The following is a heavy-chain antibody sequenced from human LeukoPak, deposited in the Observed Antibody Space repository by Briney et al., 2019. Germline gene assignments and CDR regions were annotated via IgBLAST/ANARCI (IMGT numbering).Heavy chain of an antibody. J-gene: IGHJ5*02. Sequence: SVKVSCKASGGTFSSYAISWVRQAPGQGLEWMGGIIPIFGTANYAQKFQGRVTITADKSTSTAYMELSSLRSEDTAVYYCARIRLGYCSSTSCLPLGFDPWGQGTPVTVSS. CDR1: GGTFSSYA. D-gene: IGHD2-2*01. CDR3: ARIRLGYCSSTSCLPLGFDP. V-gene: IGHV1-69*06. CDR2: IIPIFGTA.